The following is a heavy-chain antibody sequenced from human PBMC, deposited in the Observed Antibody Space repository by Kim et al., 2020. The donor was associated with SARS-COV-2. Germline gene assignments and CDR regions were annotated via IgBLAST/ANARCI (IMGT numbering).Heavy chain of an antibody. D-gene: IGHD3-10*01. V-gene: IGHV3-64D*06. Sequence: GGSLRLSCSASGFTFSSYAMHWVRQAPGKGLEYVSAISSNGGSTYYADSVKGRFTISRDNSKNTLYLQMSSLRAEDTAVYYCVKDSPTHYYGSGSYAFDYWGQGTLVTVSS. CDR3: VKDSPTHYYGSGSYAFDY. CDR1: GFTFSSYA. J-gene: IGHJ4*02. CDR2: ISSNGGST.